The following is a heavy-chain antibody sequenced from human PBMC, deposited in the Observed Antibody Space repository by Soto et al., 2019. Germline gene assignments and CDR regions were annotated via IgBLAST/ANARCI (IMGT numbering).Heavy chain of an antibody. CDR1: GASVSSGDYY. V-gene: IGHV4-30-4*01. CDR3: VGTGTTDDY. D-gene: IGHD4-17*01. J-gene: IGHJ4*02. CDR2: IYNFGGS. Sequence: PSETLSLTCTVSGASVSSGDYYWSCIRQPPGKGLEWIGYIYNFGGSYYNPSLKGRLTISMDTSKNQFSLKLNSVTVADTAIYYCVGTGTTDDYWGRGTLVTVSS.